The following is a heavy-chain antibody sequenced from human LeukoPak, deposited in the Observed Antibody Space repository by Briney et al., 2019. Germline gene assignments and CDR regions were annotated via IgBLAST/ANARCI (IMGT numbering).Heavy chain of an antibody. D-gene: IGHD3-22*01. V-gene: IGHV3-21*01. CDR1: GFTFSSYS. Sequence: PGGSLRLSCAASGFTFSSYSMNWVRQAPGKGLEGVSSISSSSSYIYYADAVKGRFTISRDNAKNSLYLQMNSLRAEDTAVYYCARDGPWDSSGLDYWGQGTLVTVSA. CDR2: ISSSSSYI. J-gene: IGHJ4*02. CDR3: ARDGPWDSSGLDY.